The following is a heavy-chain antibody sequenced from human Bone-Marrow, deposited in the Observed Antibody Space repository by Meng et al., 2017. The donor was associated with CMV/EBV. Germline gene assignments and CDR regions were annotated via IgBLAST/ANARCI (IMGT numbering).Heavy chain of an antibody. CDR3: AKGPSSIAARPGPIYYFDY. CDR2: IYSGGSST. J-gene: IGHJ4*02. Sequence: GGSLRLSCAASGFTVSSNYMSWVRQAPGKGLEWVSVIYSGGSSTYYADSVKGRFTISRDNSKNTLYLQMNSLRAEDTAVYYCAKGPSSIAARPGPIYYFDYWGQGTLVTVSS. V-gene: IGHV3-23*03. CDR1: GFTVSSNY. D-gene: IGHD6-6*01.